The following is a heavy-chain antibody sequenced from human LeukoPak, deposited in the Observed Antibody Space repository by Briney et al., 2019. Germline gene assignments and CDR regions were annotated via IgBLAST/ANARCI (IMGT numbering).Heavy chain of an antibody. CDR1: GYTFTGYY. Sequence: ASVKVSCKASGYTFTGYYMHWVRQAPGQGLEWMGWINPNSGGTNYAQKFQGRATMTRDTSISTAYMELSRLRSDDTAVYYCARAYYYDIGGFDPWGQGTLVTVSS. V-gene: IGHV1-2*02. CDR2: INPNSGGT. J-gene: IGHJ5*02. D-gene: IGHD3-22*01. CDR3: ARAYYYDIGGFDP.